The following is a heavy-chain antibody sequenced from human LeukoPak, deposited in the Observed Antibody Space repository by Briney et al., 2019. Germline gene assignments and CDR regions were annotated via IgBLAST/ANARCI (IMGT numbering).Heavy chain of an antibody. Sequence: ASVKVSCKASGYTFTSYGISWVRQAPGQGLEWMGWISAYNGNTNYAQKLQGRVTMTTDTSTSTAYMELRSLRSDDTAVYYCATDHSGYDLVAFDYWGQGTLVTVSS. J-gene: IGHJ4*02. CDR2: ISAYNGNT. D-gene: IGHD5-12*01. CDR1: GYTFTSYG. V-gene: IGHV1-18*01. CDR3: ATDHSGYDLVAFDY.